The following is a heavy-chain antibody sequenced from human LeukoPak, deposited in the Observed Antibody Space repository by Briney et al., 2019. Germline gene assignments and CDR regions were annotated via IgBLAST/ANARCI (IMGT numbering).Heavy chain of an antibody. V-gene: IGHV1-18*01. CDR3: ARALYGSGSYYSRENWFDP. CDR1: GYTFTSYG. J-gene: IGHJ5*02. D-gene: IGHD3-10*01. Sequence: ASVKVSFKASGYTFTSYGISWVRQAPGQGLEWMGWISAYNGNTNYAQKLQGRVTMTTDTSTSTAYMELRSLRSDNTAVYYCARALYGSGSYYSRENWFDPWGQGTLVTVSS. CDR2: ISAYNGNT.